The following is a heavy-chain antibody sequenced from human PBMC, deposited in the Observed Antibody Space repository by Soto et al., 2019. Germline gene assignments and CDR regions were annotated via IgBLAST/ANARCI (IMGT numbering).Heavy chain of an antibody. D-gene: IGHD5-18*01. V-gene: IGHV1-69*13. Sequence: GASVKVSCKASGGTFSSYAISWVRQAPGQGLEWMGGIIPIFGTANYAQKFQGRVTITADESTSTAYMELSSLRSEDTAVYYCERGVQLWYDRYYFDYWGQGTLVTVSS. CDR3: ERGVQLWYDRYYFDY. CDR2: IIPIFGTA. J-gene: IGHJ4*02. CDR1: GGTFSSYA.